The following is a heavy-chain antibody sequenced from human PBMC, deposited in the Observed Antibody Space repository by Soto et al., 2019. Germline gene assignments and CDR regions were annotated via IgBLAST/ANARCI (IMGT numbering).Heavy chain of an antibody. CDR1: GFTLRSYW. J-gene: IGHJ4*02. CDR3: VKELGLAY. Sequence: GGSLRISCAASGFTLRSYWMSWVRQAPGKGPEWVANINKDGSQKNYVYSVKGRFTIARDNCQNSLSLQMNSLRVEDTAVYYCVKELGLAYWGEGALVNVSS. V-gene: IGHV3-7*03. D-gene: IGHD7-27*01. CDR2: INKDGSQK.